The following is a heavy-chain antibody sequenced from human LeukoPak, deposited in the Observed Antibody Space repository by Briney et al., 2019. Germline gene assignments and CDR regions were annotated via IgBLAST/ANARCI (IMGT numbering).Heavy chain of an antibody. CDR2: ISGSGGST. V-gene: IGHV3-23*01. Sequence: GGSLRLSCAASGFTFSSYAMSWVRQAPGKGLEWVSAISGSGGSTYYADSVKGRFNIYRDNSKNTLYLQMNSLRTEDTAVYYCAKDRGLVVAGLIWFHPWAQGTLVTVSS. CDR3: AKDRGLVVAGLIWFHP. J-gene: IGHJ5*02. CDR1: GFTFSSYA. D-gene: IGHD6-19*01.